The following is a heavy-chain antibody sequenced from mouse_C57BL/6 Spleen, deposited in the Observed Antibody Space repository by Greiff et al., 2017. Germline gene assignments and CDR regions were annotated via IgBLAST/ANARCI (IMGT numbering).Heavy chain of an antibody. V-gene: IGHV1-82*01. D-gene: IGHD1-1*01. CDR3: ARSGYYYGSGGMDY. Sequence: QVQLQQSGPELVKPGASVKISCKASGYAFSSSWMNWVKQGPGKGLEWIGRIYPGDGDTNYNGKFKGKATLTADKSSSTAYMQLSSLTSEDSAVYFCARSGYYYGSGGMDYWGQGTSVTVSS. CDR1: GYAFSSSW. CDR2: IYPGDGDT. J-gene: IGHJ4*01.